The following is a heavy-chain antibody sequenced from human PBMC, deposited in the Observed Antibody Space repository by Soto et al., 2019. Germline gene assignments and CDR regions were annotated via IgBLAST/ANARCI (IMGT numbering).Heavy chain of an antibody. CDR2: IYYSGST. D-gene: IGHD3-22*01. V-gene: IGHV4-31*03. Sequence: PSETLSLTCTVSGGSISSGGYYWSWIRQHPGKGLEWIGYIYYSGSTYYNPSLKSRVTISVDTSKNQFSLKLSSVTAADTAVYYCARAPMIVVRAFDIWGQGTMVTVSS. CDR3: ARAPMIVVRAFDI. CDR1: GGSISSGGYY. J-gene: IGHJ3*02.